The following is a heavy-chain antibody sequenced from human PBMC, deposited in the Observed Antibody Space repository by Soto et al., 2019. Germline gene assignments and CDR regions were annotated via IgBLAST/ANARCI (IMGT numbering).Heavy chain of an antibody. V-gene: IGHV3-23*01. CDR1: GFTFSSYA. Sequence: GGSLRLSCAASGFTFSSYAMSWVRQAPGKGLEWVSAISGSGGSTYYADSVKGRFTISRDNSKNTLYLQMNSLRAEDTAVYYCAKDLNPSSGYYYYYYGMDVWGQGTTVTVSS. J-gene: IGHJ6*02. D-gene: IGHD3-22*01. CDR3: AKDLNPSSGYYYYYYGMDV. CDR2: ISGSGGST.